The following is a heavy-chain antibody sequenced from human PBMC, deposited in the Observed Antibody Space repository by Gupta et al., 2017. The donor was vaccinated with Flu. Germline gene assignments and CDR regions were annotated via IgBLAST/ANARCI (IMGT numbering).Heavy chain of an antibody. V-gene: IGHV3-15*01. Sequence: APGKGLEWVGRIRSKADGGTIDYAAPVKGRFTISRDDSNNTLYLQMNSLKSEETGVYYCTKDPRGGSRFFDPWSQGTLVTVSS. J-gene: IGHJ5*02. CDR2: IRSKADGGTI. CDR3: TKDPRGGSRFFDP. D-gene: IGHD3-3*01.